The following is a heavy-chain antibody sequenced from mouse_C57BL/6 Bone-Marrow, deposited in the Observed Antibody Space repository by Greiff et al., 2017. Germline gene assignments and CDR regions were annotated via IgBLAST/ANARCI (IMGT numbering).Heavy chain of an antibody. J-gene: IGHJ1*03. CDR2: IDPSDSET. D-gene: IGHD2-5*01. V-gene: IGHV1-52*01. Sequence: QVQLKQPGAELVRPGSSVKLSCKASGYTFTSYWMHWVKQRPIQGLEWIGNIDPSDSETHYNQKFKDKATLTVDKSSSTAYMQLSSLTSEDSAVYYCARDYYSNYDWYFDVWGTGTTVTVSS. CDR1: GYTFTSYW. CDR3: ARDYYSNYDWYFDV.